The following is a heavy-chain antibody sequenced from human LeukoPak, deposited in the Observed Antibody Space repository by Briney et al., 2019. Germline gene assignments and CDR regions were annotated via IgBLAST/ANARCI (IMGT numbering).Heavy chain of an antibody. CDR1: GYTFTNYG. V-gene: IGHV1-18*01. J-gene: IGHJ4*02. CDR2: ISAYNGDT. CDR3: ARDNPYYYLY. Sequence: ASVKVSCRASGYTFTNYGMSWMGQAPGPGLEWIGWISAYNGDTKYLEKLQGRVTMTTDTSTSTAYRELRSLRSDDTAVYYCARDNPYYYLYWGQGTLVTVSS. D-gene: IGHD3-22*01.